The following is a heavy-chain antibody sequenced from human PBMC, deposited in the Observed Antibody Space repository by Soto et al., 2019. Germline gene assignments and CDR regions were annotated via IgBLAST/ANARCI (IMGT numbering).Heavy chain of an antibody. D-gene: IGHD6-19*01. CDR2: ISSSSSYI. Sequence: GGSLRLSCAASGFTFSSYSMNWVRQAPGKGLEWVSSISSSSSYIYYADSVKGRFTISRDNAKNSLYLQMNRLRAEDTAVYYCARGIAVAGTWGDYWGQGTLVSVSS. CDR3: ARGIAVAGTWGDY. CDR1: GFTFSSYS. J-gene: IGHJ4*02. V-gene: IGHV3-21*01.